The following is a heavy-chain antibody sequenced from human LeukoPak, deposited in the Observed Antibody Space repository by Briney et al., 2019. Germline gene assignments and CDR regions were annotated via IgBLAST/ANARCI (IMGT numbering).Heavy chain of an antibody. D-gene: IGHD2-15*01. J-gene: IGHJ4*02. V-gene: IGHV4-31*03. CDR1: GGSISSGGYY. CDR2: IYYSGST. Sequence: PSETLSLTCTVPGGSISSGGYYWSWIRQHPGKGLEWIGYIYYSGSTYYNPSLKSRVTISVDTSKNQFSLKLSSVTAADTAVYYCARGYVVVAANEGLGFDYWGQGTLVTVSS. CDR3: ARGYVVVAANEGLGFDY.